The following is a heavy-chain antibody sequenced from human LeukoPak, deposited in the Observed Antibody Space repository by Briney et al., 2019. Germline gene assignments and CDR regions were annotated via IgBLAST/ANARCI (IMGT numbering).Heavy chain of an antibody. D-gene: IGHD3-10*01. V-gene: IGHV3-30-3*01. Sequence: GGSLRLSCAASGFTFSSYAMDWVRQAPGKGLEWVAVISYDGSNKYYADSVKGRFTISRDNSKNTLYLQMNSLRAEDTAVYYCAREGAQDTGSYYLLTQFDYWGQGTLVTVSS. CDR2: ISYDGSNK. CDR1: GFTFSSYA. CDR3: AREGAQDTGSYYLLTQFDY. J-gene: IGHJ4*02.